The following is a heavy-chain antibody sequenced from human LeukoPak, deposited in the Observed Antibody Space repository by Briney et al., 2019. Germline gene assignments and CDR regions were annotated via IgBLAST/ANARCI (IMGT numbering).Heavy chain of an antibody. Sequence: GGSLRLSCAASGFTFSSYSMNWVRQAPGKGLEWVSSISSSSSYIYYADSVKGQFTISRDNAKNSLYLQMNSLRAGDTALYYCARDWSGDDYWGQGTLVTVSS. CDR2: ISSSSSYI. CDR3: ARDWSGDDY. J-gene: IGHJ4*02. V-gene: IGHV3-21*01. D-gene: IGHD3-3*01. CDR1: GFTFSSYS.